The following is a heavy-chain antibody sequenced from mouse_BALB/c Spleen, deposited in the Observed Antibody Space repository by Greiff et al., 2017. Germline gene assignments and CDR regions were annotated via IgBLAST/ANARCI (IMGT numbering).Heavy chain of an antibody. CDR1: GYAFSSYW. V-gene: IGHV1-80*01. Sequence: VQLQQSGAELVRPGSSVKISCKASGYAFSSYWMNWVKQRPGQGLEWIGQIYPGDGDTNYNGKFKGKATLTADKSSSTAYMQLSSLTSEDSAVYFCARSGTTVAVDYWGQGTTLTVSS. D-gene: IGHD1-1*01. CDR3: ARSGTTVAVDY. J-gene: IGHJ2*01. CDR2: IYPGDGDT.